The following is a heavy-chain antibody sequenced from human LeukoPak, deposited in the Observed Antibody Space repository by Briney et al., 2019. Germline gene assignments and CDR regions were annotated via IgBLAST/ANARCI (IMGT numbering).Heavy chain of an antibody. V-gene: IGHV3-33*06. CDR1: GFTFGSYG. Sequence: PGGSLRLSCAASGFTFGSYGMHWVRQAPGKGLEWVAVIWYDGSNKYYADSVKGRFTISRDNSKNTLYLQMNSLRAEDTAVYYCAKGQDGRGYDPPSGYWGQGTLVTVSS. CDR3: AKGQDGRGYDPPSGY. J-gene: IGHJ4*02. CDR2: IWYDGSNK. D-gene: IGHD5-12*01.